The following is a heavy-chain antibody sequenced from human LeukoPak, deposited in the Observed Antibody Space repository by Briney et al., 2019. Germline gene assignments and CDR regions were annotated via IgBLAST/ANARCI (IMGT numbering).Heavy chain of an antibody. CDR1: GFTFSSYG. V-gene: IGHV3-33*06. J-gene: IGHJ6*03. Sequence: PGGTLRLSCAASGFTFSSYGMHWVRQAPGKGLEWVAAIWCGGSNKYYADSVKGRFTISRDNSKNTLYLQMNSLRAEDTAVYYCAKDGDYGDHPHGYIDVWGKGTTVTVSS. CDR3: AKDGDYGDHPHGYIDV. D-gene: IGHD4-17*01. CDR2: IWCGGSNK.